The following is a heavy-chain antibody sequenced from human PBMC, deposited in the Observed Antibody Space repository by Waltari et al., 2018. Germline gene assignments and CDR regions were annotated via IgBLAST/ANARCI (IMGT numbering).Heavy chain of an antibody. D-gene: IGHD2-2*02. V-gene: IGHV3-30*02. Sequence: QVNLVESGGGVVQPGGSLRLSCATSGFTFSNFGMHWVRQAPGKGREVGALIWFDGSDKFYADSVRGRFTISRDNSARTLYLDMDSLRLDDTAMYYCAKDAFGNTYLDFWGQGTLVTVSS. CDR2: IWFDGSDK. J-gene: IGHJ4*02. CDR3: AKDAFGNTYLDF. CDR1: GFTFSNFG.